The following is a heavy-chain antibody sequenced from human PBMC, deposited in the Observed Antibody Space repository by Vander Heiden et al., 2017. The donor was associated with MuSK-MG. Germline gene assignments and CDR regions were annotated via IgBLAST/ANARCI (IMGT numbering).Heavy chain of an antibody. CDR1: GYSFTSYS. V-gene: IGHV5-51*03. CDR3: ARGMTGLVNAFDI. CDR2: IYPGDSDT. Sequence: EVQLVQSGAEVKKPGASLKISCTGSGYSFTSYSTGWVRQMPGKGLEWMGIIYPGDSDTRYSPSFQGQVTISADKSISTAYLQWSSLKASDTAMYYCARGMTGLVNAFDIWGQGTMVTVPS. D-gene: IGHD3-9*01. J-gene: IGHJ3*02.